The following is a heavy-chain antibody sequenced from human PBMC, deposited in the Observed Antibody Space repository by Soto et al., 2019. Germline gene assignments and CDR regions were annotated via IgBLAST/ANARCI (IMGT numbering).Heavy chain of an antibody. CDR1: GGTFSSYN. J-gene: IGHJ3*02. CDR3: ARVRILTGYTTSSHDAFDI. D-gene: IGHD3-9*01. V-gene: IGHV1-69*02. Sequence: GASVKVSCKASGGTFSSYNISWVRQAPGQGLEWMGRIIPILGIANYAQKFQGRVTITADKSTSTAYMELSSLRSEDTAVYYCARVRILTGYTTSSHDAFDIWGQGTMVTVSS. CDR2: IIPILGIA.